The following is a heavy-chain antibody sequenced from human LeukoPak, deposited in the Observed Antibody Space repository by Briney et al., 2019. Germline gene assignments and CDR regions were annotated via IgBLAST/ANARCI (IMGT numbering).Heavy chain of an antibody. V-gene: IGHV4-39*01. CDR3: ARGYSGYDFPGSYFDY. CDR1: GGSISSSSYY. J-gene: IGHJ4*02. CDR2: IYYSGST. D-gene: IGHD5-12*01. Sequence: PSETLSLTCTVSGGSISSSSYYWGWIRQPPGKGLEWIGSIYYSGSTYYNPSLKSRVTISVDTSKNQFSLKLSSVTAADTAVYYCARGYSGYDFPGSYFDYWGQGTLVTVSS.